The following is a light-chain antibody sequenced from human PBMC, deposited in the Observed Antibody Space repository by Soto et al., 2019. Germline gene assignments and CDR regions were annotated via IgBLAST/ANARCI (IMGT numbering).Light chain of an antibody. CDR3: QQYYTTPPF. CDR1: QSVLYTSNNKNY. CDR2: WAS. Sequence: DIVMTQSPDSLAVSLGERATVNCKSSQSVLYTSNNKNYLAWYQQKPGQPPKLLIYWASTRESGVPDRFSGSGSGTDFTLTISSLQAEDVAVYYCQQYYTTPPFFAPGTKVDIK. V-gene: IGKV4-1*01. J-gene: IGKJ3*01.